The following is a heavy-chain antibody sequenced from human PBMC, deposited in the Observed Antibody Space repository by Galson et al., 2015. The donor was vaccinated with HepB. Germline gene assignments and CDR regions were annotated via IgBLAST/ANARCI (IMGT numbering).Heavy chain of an antibody. CDR3: VQTILDY. D-gene: IGHD3-3*01. Sequence: SLRLSCAASGFTFSSHWMTWVRQAPGKGLEWVANIKQVGSEKYYVDSVRGRFTISRDNAKNSLFLQMSSLRAEDTAVYYCVQTILDYWGQGTLVTVSS. CDR1: GFTFSSHW. CDR2: IKQVGSEK. J-gene: IGHJ4*02. V-gene: IGHV3-7*03.